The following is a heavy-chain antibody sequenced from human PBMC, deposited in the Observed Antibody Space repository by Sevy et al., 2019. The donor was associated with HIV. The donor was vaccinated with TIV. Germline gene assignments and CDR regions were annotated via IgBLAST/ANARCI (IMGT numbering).Heavy chain of an antibody. CDR3: TRHTMRVMGDDAFDI. Sequence: GGSLRLSCAASGFTFSGSAMHWVRQASGKGLEWVGRIRSKANSYATAYAASVKGRFTISRDDSKNTAYLQMNSLKTEDTAVYYCTRHTMRVMGDDAFDIWGQGTMVTVSS. D-gene: IGHD3-16*01. CDR1: GFTFSGSA. CDR2: IRSKANSYAT. V-gene: IGHV3-73*01. J-gene: IGHJ3*02.